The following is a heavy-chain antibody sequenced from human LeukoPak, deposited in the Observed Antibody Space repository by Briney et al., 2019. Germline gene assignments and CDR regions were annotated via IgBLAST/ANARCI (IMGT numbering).Heavy chain of an antibody. CDR1: GFTFSSYA. CDR2: ISYDGSNK. CDR3: ARDGATFSGYDWYYYMDV. Sequence: PGGSLRLSCAASGFTFSSYAMHWVRQAPGEGLEWVAVISYDGSNKYYADSVKGRFTISRDNSKNTLYLQMNSLRAEDTAVYYCARDGATFSGYDWYYYMDVWGKGTTVTVSS. J-gene: IGHJ6*03. V-gene: IGHV3-30*04. D-gene: IGHD5-12*01.